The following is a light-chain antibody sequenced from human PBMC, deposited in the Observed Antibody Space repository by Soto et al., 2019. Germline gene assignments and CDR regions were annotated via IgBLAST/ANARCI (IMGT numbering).Light chain of an antibody. CDR1: SSDIGTYNY. J-gene: IGLJ3*02. CDR2: EVT. Sequence: QSVLTQPASVSGSPGQSITISCTGTSSDIGTYNYVSWYQQHPGKAPKLIIYEVTNRPSGVSGHFSGSKSGNTASLTISGLQAADEADYYCSSYTSTNSWVFGGGTKLTV. V-gene: IGLV2-14*01. CDR3: SSYTSTNSWV.